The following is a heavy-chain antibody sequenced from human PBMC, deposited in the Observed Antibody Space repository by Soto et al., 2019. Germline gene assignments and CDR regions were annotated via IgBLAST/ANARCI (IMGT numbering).Heavy chain of an antibody. CDR3: AKLLIAAAGHDAFDI. CDR2: ISYDGSSK. D-gene: IGHD6-13*01. Sequence: GGSLRLSCAASGFTFSSYGMHWVRQAPGKGLEWVAVISYDGSSKYYADSVKGRFTISRDNSKNTPYLQMNSLRAEDTAVYYCAKLLIAAAGHDAFDIWGQGTMVTVSS. J-gene: IGHJ3*02. V-gene: IGHV3-30*18. CDR1: GFTFSSYG.